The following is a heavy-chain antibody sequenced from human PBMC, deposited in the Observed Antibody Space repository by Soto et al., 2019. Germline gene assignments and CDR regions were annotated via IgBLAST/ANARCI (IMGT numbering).Heavy chain of an antibody. CDR3: ARGLEWLDQLNYY. CDR1: GGSFSGYY. J-gene: IGHJ4*02. Sequence: SETLSLTCAVYGGSFSGYYWSWIRQPPGKGLEWIGEINHSGSTNYNPSLKSRVTISVDTSKNQFSLKLSSVTAANTAVYYCARGLEWLDQLNYYWGQGTLVTVS. D-gene: IGHD6-19*01. CDR2: INHSGST. V-gene: IGHV4-34*01.